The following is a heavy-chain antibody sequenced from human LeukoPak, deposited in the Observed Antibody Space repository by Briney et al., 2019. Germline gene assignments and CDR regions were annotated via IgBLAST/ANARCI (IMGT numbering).Heavy chain of an antibody. CDR3: AVTAMVTLGGDAFDI. CDR2: ISGSGGST. D-gene: IGHD5-18*01. Sequence: PGGSLRLSCAASGFTFSSYAMSWVRQAPGKGLEWVSAISGSGGSTYYAHSVKGRFTISRDNSKNTLYLQMNSLRAEDTAVYYCAVTAMVTLGGDAFDIWGQGTMVTVSS. V-gene: IGHV3-23*01. J-gene: IGHJ3*02. CDR1: GFTFSSYA.